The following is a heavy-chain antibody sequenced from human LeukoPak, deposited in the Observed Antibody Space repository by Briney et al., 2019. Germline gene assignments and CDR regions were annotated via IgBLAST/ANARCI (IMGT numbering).Heavy chain of an antibody. J-gene: IGHJ5*02. V-gene: IGHV5-51*01. Sequence: GESLKISCKGSGYSFTSYWIGWVRQMPGKGLEWMGIIYPGDSGTRYSPSFQGQVTISADKSISTAYLQWSSLKASDTATYYCARQGYSYGPTNWFDPWGQGTLVTVSS. CDR3: ARQGYSYGPTNWFDP. CDR1: GYSFTSYW. D-gene: IGHD5-18*01. CDR2: IYPGDSGT.